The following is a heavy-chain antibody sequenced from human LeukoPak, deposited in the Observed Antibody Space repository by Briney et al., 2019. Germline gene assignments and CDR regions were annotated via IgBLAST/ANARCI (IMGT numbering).Heavy chain of an antibody. D-gene: IGHD3-16*01. J-gene: IGHJ5*01. CDR2: IYYSGSI. CDR1: GGSISSYY. V-gene: IGHV4-59*08. CDR3: AKYVSTGWFDS. Sequence: PSETLSLTCTVSGGSISSYYWSWIRQPPGKGLEWIAYIYYSGSINYNPSLKSRVTISVDTSENQFSLKLRSVTAADTAVYYCAKYVSTGWFDSWGQGTLVTVSS.